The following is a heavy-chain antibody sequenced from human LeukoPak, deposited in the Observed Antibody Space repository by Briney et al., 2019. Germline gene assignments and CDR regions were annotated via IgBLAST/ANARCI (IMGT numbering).Heavy chain of an antibody. J-gene: IGHJ4*02. V-gene: IGHV3-30*04. CDR1: GFTFRRSG. D-gene: IGHD2-15*01. CDR2: MSSDGINT. Sequence: GTSLRLSCATSGFTFRRSGVHWVRQAPGEGLEWVALMSSDGINTYYADSVKGRFTVSRDSSKDTLYLQMNSLRADDTAIYYCAKDHSGSGRAFEYWGQGTLVTVSS. CDR3: AKDHSGSGRAFEY.